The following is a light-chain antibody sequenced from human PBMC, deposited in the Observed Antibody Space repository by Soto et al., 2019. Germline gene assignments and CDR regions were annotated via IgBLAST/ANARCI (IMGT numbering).Light chain of an antibody. Sequence: QPVLTQPPSVSGAPGQRVTISCTGSSSDIGAGYDVHWYRQLPGTAPKLLIYGNSNRPSGVPDRFSGSKSGTSASLAITGLQAEDEADYYCQSYDSSLSLYVFGTGTKLTVL. CDR2: GNS. CDR3: QSYDSSLSLYV. V-gene: IGLV1-40*01. CDR1: SSDIGAGYD. J-gene: IGLJ1*01.